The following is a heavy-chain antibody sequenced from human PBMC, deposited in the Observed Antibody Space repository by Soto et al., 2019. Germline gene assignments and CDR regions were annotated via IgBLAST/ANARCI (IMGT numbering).Heavy chain of an antibody. CDR3: ARVKGVREFRWRGGRYNYYGMEV. J-gene: IGHJ6*02. CDR2: IIPIFGTA. CDR1: GGTFSSYA. V-gene: IGHV1-69*13. Sequence: SVKVSCKASGGTFSSYAISWVRQAPGQGLEWMGGIIPIFGTANYAQKFQGRVTITADESTSTAYMELSSLRSEDTAVYYCARVKGVREFRWRGGRYNYYGMEVWGQGTTVTVSS. D-gene: IGHD3-10*01.